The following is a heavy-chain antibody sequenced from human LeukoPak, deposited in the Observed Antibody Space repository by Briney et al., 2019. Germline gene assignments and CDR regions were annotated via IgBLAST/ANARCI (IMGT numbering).Heavy chain of an antibody. J-gene: IGHJ4*02. Sequence: GGSLRLSCAASGFTSSSYSLNWVRQAPGKGLEWVSFISSSSITIYYADSVKGRFTISRDNAEKSLYLQMNSLRAEDTAVYYCARDRGGSYSAIDYWGQGTLVTASS. D-gene: IGHD2-15*01. V-gene: IGHV3-48*04. CDR1: GFTSSSYS. CDR3: ARDRGGSYSAIDY. CDR2: ISSSSITI.